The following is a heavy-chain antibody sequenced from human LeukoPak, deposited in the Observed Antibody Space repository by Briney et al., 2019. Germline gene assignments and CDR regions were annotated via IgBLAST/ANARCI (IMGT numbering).Heavy chain of an antibody. CDR3: ARATLMINGAFDI. J-gene: IGHJ3*02. V-gene: IGHV3-11*01. D-gene: IGHD3-16*01. CDR1: GFTFSDYY. Sequence: SGGSLRLSCAASGFTFSDYYMNWIRQAPGKGLEWVSYISDSGSSIYYADSVKGRFTISRDNAMNSLYLQMSSLRVEDTAVYYCARATLMINGAFDIWGQGTMVTVSS. CDR2: ISDSGSSI.